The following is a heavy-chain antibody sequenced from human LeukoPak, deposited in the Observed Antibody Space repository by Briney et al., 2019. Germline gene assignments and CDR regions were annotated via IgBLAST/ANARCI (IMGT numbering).Heavy chain of an antibody. CDR3: AKDRYGDYSFDS. J-gene: IGHJ4*02. Sequence: PGGSLRLSCAASVFTFSSCAMNWVRQAPGKGLEWVSSISGSGASTYDADSVKGRFTISRDNSKNTLYLQMNSLRAEDTAIYYCAKDRYGDYSFDSWGQGTLVTVSS. CDR1: VFTFSSCA. V-gene: IGHV3-23*01. D-gene: IGHD4-17*01. CDR2: ISGSGAST.